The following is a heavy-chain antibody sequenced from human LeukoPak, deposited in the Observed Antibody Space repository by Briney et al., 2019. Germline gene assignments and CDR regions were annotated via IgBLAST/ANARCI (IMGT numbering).Heavy chain of an antibody. D-gene: IGHD3-22*01. Sequence: SVKVSCKASGGTFSSYAISWVRQAPGQGLEWMGGIIPIFGTANYAQKFQGRVTITADESTSTAYMELSSLRSEDTAVYYCARGALNYYDSSGYSFDYWGQGTLVTVSS. J-gene: IGHJ4*02. CDR3: ARGALNYYDSSGYSFDY. CDR1: GGTFSSYA. CDR2: IIPIFGTA. V-gene: IGHV1-69*13.